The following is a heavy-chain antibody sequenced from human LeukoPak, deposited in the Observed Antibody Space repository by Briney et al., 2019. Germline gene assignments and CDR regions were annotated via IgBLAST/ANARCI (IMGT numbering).Heavy chain of an antibody. Sequence: SETLSLTCVVSGGSISRGSYYWNWIRQPAWKGLEWMGRIYNSGSTNYNPSLKSRVTISVDTSRNQLSLQLTSVTAADTAVYYCARQTFGVLYFDSWGQGTLVIVSS. CDR2: IYNSGST. J-gene: IGHJ4*02. V-gene: IGHV4-61*02. CDR3: ARQTFGVLYFDS. D-gene: IGHD3-10*01. CDR1: GGSISRGSYY.